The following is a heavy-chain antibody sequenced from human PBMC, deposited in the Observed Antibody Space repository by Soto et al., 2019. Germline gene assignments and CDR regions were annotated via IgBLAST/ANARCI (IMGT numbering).Heavy chain of an antibody. V-gene: IGHV4-31*03. D-gene: IGHD3-10*01. CDR1: GGSISSGGYY. J-gene: IGHJ6*02. Sequence: QVQLQESGPGLVKPSQTLSLTCTVSGGSISSGGYYWSWIRQHPGKGLEWIGYIYYSGSTYYNPSLKXRXTXSXXTSKNQFSLKLSSVTAADTAVYYCARAFGFGGMDVWGQGTTVTVSS. CDR2: IYYSGST. CDR3: ARAFGFGGMDV.